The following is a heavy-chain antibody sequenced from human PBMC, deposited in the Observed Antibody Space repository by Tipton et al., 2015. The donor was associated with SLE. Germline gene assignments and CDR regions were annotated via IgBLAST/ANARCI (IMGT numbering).Heavy chain of an antibody. CDR2: IYHSGST. CDR1: GDSVSSNSYY. D-gene: IGHD3-10*02. CDR3: ARDRPHVHDALVRWAFQT. V-gene: IGHV4-61*01. Sequence: TLSLTCTVSGDSVSSNSYYWNWIRKPPGKGLEWIGYIYHSGSTKYNPSLKSRVTISVDTSKSQFSLNLCSLTAADTAMYFCARDRPHVHDALVRWAFQTWGEGPLLPVSS. J-gene: IGHJ3*02.